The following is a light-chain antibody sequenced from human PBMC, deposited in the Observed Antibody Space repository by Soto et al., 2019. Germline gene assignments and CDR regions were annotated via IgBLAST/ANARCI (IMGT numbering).Light chain of an antibody. CDR2: EVS. J-gene: IGLJ1*01. CDR3: NSYTRTSTGV. CDR1: RSDVGGYNY. Sequence: QSALTQPASVSGSPGQSITISCTGTRSDVGGYNYVSWSQQHPGKAPTSIIYEVSNRPSGVSNRFSGSKSGNTASMTISGLQAEDEADYYFNSYTRTSTGVFGTGTKLTVL. V-gene: IGLV2-14*01.